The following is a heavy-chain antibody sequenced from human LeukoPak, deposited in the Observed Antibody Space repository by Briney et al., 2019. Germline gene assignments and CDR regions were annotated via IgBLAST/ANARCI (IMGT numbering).Heavy chain of an antibody. J-gene: IGHJ4*02. CDR3: ARGFYYDSSGYLPYYFDY. CDR2: IIPIFGTA. Sequence: SVKVSCKASGGTFSSYAISWVRQAPGQGLEWMGGIIPIFGTANYAQKFQGRVTITADESTSTAYMELSSLRSEDTAVYYCARGFYYDSSGYLPYYFDYWAREPWSPSPQ. CDR1: GGTFSSYA. D-gene: IGHD3-22*01. V-gene: IGHV1-69*01.